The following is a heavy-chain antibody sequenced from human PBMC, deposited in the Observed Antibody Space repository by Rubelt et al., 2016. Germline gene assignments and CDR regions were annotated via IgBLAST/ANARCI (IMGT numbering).Heavy chain of an antibody. D-gene: IGHD6-13*01. CDR1: GGSISSYY. V-gene: IGHV4-59*08. CDR2: IYYSGST. CDR3: ASSWYRFDY. J-gene: IGHJ4*02. Sequence: QVQLQESGPGLVKPSETLSLTCTVSGGSISSYYWSWIRQPPGKGLEWIGYIYYSGSTNYNPSLKSSVTRSVDTSKNQISLKLTSSTAADTAVYCCASSWYRFDYWGQGTRVTVSS.